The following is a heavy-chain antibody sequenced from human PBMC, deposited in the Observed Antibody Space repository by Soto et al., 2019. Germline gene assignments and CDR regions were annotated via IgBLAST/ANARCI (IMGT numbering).Heavy chain of an antibody. V-gene: IGHV3-11*05. CDR2: ISGSGHDT. J-gene: IGHJ4*02. CDR3: TRVARLADY. D-gene: IGHD3-10*01. CDR1: GFTFSDHY. Sequence: QVHLVESGGGLVKPGGSLRLSCVASGFTFSDHYMNWIRQSPGKGLEWISYISGSGHDTNYADSVKGRFTISRDNTKNSPYLEMNSLRDEDTAMYYCTRVARLADYWGQGTLVTVSA.